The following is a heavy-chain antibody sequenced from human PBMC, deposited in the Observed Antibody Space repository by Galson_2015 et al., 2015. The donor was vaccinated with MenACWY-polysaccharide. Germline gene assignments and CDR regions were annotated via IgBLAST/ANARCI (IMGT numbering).Heavy chain of an antibody. V-gene: IGHV6-1*01. CDR1: GDSVSSYSAG. Sequence: ISGDSVSSYSAGWNWIRQSPSRGLEWLGRTYYRSKWYIDYAVSVNGRISITPDTSRNQFSLQLSSVTPEDTAIYYCAGGGLVRGALGWIDPWGPGILVPVSS. J-gene: IGHJ5*02. CDR3: AGGGLVRGALGWIDP. CDR2: TYYRSKWYI. D-gene: IGHD3-16*02.